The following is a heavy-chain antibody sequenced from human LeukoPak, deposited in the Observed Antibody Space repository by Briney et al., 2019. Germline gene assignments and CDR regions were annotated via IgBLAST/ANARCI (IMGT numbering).Heavy chain of an antibody. J-gene: IGHJ4*02. CDR2: LYGSGST. D-gene: IGHD5-18*01. CDR1: GGSISSHY. V-gene: IGHV4-59*11. CDR3: ATIKRGDIFGYFDF. Sequence: PSETLSLTCTVSGGSISSHYWGWIRQPPGKGLEWIGYLYGSGSTKANPSLESRVTLSADTSKNQFSLRLSSMTAADTAVYYCATIKRGDIFGYFDFWGQGILVAVSS.